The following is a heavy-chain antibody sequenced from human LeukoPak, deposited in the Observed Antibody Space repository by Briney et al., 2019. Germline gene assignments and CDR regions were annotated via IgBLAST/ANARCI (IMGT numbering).Heavy chain of an antibody. CDR3: AKGWFGELLFDY. CDR1: GFTFSSYA. Sequence: PGGSLRLSCAASGFTFSSYAMHWVRQAPGKGLEWVAVISYDGSNKYYADSVKGRFTISRDNSKNTLYLQMNSLRAEDTAVYYCAKGWFGELLFDYWGQGTLVTVSS. CDR2: ISYDGSNK. J-gene: IGHJ4*02. D-gene: IGHD3-10*01. V-gene: IGHV3-30-3*01.